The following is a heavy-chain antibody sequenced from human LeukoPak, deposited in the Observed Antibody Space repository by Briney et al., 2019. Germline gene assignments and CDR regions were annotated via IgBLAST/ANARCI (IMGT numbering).Heavy chain of an antibody. CDR1: GYTLTELS. CDR3: ATEYYYDSSGYYVFDP. V-gene: IGHV1-24*01. CDR2: FDPEDGVT. J-gene: IGHJ5*02. Sequence: GASVKVSCKVSGYTLTELSMHWVRQAPGKGLEWMGGFDPEDGVTIYAQKFQGRVTMTEDTSTDTAYMELSSLRSEDTAVYYCATEYYYDSSGYYVFDPWGQGTLVTVSS. D-gene: IGHD3-22*01.